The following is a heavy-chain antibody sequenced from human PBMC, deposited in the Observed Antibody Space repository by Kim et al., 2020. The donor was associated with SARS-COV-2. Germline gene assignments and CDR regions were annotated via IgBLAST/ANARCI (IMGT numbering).Heavy chain of an antibody. J-gene: IGHJ3*01. CDR3: ARDRRYTTGWYQSGSEFSAFAL. Sequence: GGSLRLSCEASGFTFRLYGVHWVRQAPGKGLEWVAVIWDDGRNMYYADSVKGRFTISRDNSKNTLYLQMNSHRAEDTAVYYCARDRRYTTGWYQSGSEFSAFALWGQGTVVTVSS. D-gene: IGHD6-19*01. V-gene: IGHV3-33*01. CDR2: IWDDGRNM. CDR1: GFTFRLYG.